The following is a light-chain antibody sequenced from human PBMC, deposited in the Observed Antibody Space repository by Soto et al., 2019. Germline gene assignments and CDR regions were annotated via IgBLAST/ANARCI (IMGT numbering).Light chain of an antibody. CDR3: QQRSDSIT. CDR2: DAS. V-gene: IGKV3-11*01. CDR1: QSVSSN. Sequence: EIVMTQSPATLSVSPGERATLSCRASQSVSSNLAWYQQKPGQTPRLLIYDASTRAPGIPARFSGRGSGAEFTLTISSLEPEDFAVYYCQQRSDSITFGQGTRLEIK. J-gene: IGKJ5*01.